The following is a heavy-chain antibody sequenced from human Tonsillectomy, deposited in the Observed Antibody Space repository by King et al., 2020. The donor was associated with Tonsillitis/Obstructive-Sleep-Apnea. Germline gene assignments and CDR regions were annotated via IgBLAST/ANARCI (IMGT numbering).Heavy chain of an antibody. V-gene: IGHV3-23*04. CDR2: ISGSGGST. J-gene: IGHJ6*02. CDR1: GFTFSSXA. D-gene: IGHD2-21*01. Sequence: VQLVESGGGLVQPGGSLRLSCAASGFTFSSXAMSWVRQAPGKGLEWVSAISGSGGSTYYADSVKGRFTISRDNSKNTLYLQMNSLRAEDTAVYYCAXGVXXXDYXXYGMDXWGXGXTVTVS. CDR3: AXGVXXXDYXXYGMDX.